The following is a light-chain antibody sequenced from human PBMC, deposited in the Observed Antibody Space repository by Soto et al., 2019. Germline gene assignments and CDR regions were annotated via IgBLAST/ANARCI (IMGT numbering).Light chain of an antibody. Sequence: DIVMTQTPLSSPVTLGQPASISCRSSQSLEHSDGNTYLTWLLQRPGQPPRLLLYKISNRFSGVPDRFSGSGAGTDFTLKISRVEAEDVGVYYCMQATQFPLTFGGGTKVEIK. CDR1: QSLEHSDGNTY. J-gene: IGKJ4*01. CDR3: MQATQFPLT. V-gene: IGKV2-24*01. CDR2: KIS.